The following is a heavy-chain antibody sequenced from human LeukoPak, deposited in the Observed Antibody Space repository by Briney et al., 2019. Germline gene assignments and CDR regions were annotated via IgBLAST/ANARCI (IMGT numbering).Heavy chain of an antibody. V-gene: IGHV6-1*01. J-gene: IGHJ5*02. CDR1: GDSVSSNSAA. D-gene: IGHD6-13*01. CDR2: TYHRSKWYN. CDR3: AREGSFTTSSWYGRSHKRNWFDP. Sequence: SQTLSLTCAISGDSVSSNSAAWNWIRQSPSRGLEWLGRTYHRSKWYNDYAVSVKSRITINPDTSKNQFSLQLNSVTPEDTAVYYCAREGSFTTSSWYGRSHKRNWFDPWGQGTLVTVSS.